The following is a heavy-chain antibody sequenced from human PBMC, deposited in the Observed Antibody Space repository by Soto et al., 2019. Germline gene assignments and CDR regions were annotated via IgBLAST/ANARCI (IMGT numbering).Heavy chain of an antibody. CDR1: GFTFSSYA. D-gene: IGHD3-16*02. CDR3: SRDRYDYVWGSYRIAIDSYGMAV. J-gene: IGHJ6*02. Sequence: GGSLRLSCAASGFTFSSYAMSWVRQGPGKGLEWVSAISESGASTYYADSVKGRFTISRDNSKNTLYLQMNSLRAEDTAVYYFSRDRYDYVWGSYRIAIDSYGMAVWGQGTTVTVSS. CDR2: ISESGAST. V-gene: IGHV3-23*01.